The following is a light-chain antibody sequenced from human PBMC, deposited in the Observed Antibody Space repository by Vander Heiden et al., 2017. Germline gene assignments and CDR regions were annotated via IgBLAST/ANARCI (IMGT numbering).Light chain of an antibody. CDR2: AAS. V-gene: IGKV1-39*01. CDR1: QRISTN. Sequence: DIQMTQSASSLSASVGDRVTITCRASQRISTNLNWYQQKAGKAPKLLISAASTLQSGVPSRFSGSNSGTEFTLTISDLQPDDCATFYCQQSYTRPRTFGPGTKVEIK. J-gene: IGKJ3*01. CDR3: QQSYTRPRT.